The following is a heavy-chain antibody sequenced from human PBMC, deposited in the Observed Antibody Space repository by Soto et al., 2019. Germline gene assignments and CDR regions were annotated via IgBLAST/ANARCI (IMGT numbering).Heavy chain of an antibody. CDR3: ATTESSAGYRGVFDM. Sequence: QVQLVQSGAEVKKPGSSVKVSCKASGGTFSTYVISWVRQAPGQGLEWMGGIIPIFGTANNAQKFQGRVTITADESTSTAYMELSNLRSEDTAVYYCATTESSAGYRGVFDMWGPGIMVTVSP. CDR1: GGTFSTYV. J-gene: IGHJ3*02. CDR2: IIPIFGTA. V-gene: IGHV1-69*12. D-gene: IGHD3-10*01.